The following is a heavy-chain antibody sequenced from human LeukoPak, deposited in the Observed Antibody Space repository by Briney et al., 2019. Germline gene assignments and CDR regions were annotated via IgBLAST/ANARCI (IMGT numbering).Heavy chain of an antibody. J-gene: IGHJ4*02. CDR1: EFTFSSYA. D-gene: IGHD2-2*02. V-gene: IGHV3-30-3*01. Sequence: GGSLRLSCAASEFTFSSYAMHWVRQAPGKGLEWVAVISYVGSNKNYADSVKGRFTISRDNSKNTLFLQMDSLRAEDTAVYYCARAYTVTVMGVYFDYWRQGTLVTVSS. CDR2: ISYVGSNK. CDR3: ARAYTVTVMGVYFDY.